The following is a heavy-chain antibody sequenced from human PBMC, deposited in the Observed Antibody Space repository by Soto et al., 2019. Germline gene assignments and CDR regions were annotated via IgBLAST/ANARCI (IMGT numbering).Heavy chain of an antibody. CDR3: AKDTRPVSCKVGFDAFDI. Sequence: GGSLRLSCAASGFTFSSYAMSWVRQAPGKGLEWVSAISGSGGSTYYADSVKGRFTISRDNSKNTLYLQMNSLRAEDTAVYYCAKDTRPVSCKVGFDAFDIWGQGTMVTVSS. V-gene: IGHV3-23*01. CDR1: GFTFSSYA. D-gene: IGHD2-8*01. J-gene: IGHJ3*02. CDR2: ISGSGGST.